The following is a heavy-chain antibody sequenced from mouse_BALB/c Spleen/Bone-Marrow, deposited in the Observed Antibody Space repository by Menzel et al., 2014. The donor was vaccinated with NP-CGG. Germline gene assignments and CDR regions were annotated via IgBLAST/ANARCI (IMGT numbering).Heavy chain of an antibody. D-gene: IGHD2-3*01. CDR3: ARGPSSLMAWFAY. J-gene: IGHJ3*01. V-gene: IGHV5-6-5*01. CDR1: GFTLSTYA. CDR2: ISSGGAI. Sequence: EVKLVESGGGLVKPGGALKLSCAASGFTLSTYAMSWVRQTPEKRLEWVASISSGGAIYYVDSLKGRFTISRDNARNILYLQMNSLRSEDTAMYYCARGPSSLMAWFAYWGQGTLVTGSA.